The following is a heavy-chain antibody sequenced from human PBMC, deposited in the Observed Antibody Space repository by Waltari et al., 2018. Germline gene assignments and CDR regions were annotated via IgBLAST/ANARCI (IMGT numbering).Heavy chain of an antibody. J-gene: IGHJ4*02. CDR3: ARDRRSRFDY. CDR2: IYYSGST. D-gene: IGHD6-13*01. V-gene: IGHV4-39*07. CDR1: GGSISSSSYY. Sequence: QLQLQESGPGLVKPSETLSLTCTVSGGSISSSSYYWGWIRQPPGKWLEWIVSIYYSGSTDYNPSLKSRVTISVDTSKNQFSLKLSSVTAADTAVYYCARDRRSRFDYWGQGTLVTVSS.